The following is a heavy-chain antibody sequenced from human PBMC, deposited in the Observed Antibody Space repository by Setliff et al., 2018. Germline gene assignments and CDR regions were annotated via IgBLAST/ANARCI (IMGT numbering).Heavy chain of an antibody. J-gene: IGHJ6*03. CDR1: GFTFSSCA. CDR2: ISYDASNE. V-gene: IGHV3-30*16. D-gene: IGHD3-3*01. CDR3: ARDFSTPHFGVARGSYYYYYMDV. Sequence: QPGGSLRLSCAVSGFTFSSCAMNWVRQAPGKGLEWVAVISYDASNEYYADSVKGRFTISRDNSKNTLYLQMNSLRTEDTAVHYCARDFSTPHFGVARGSYYYYYMDVWGKGTTVTVSS.